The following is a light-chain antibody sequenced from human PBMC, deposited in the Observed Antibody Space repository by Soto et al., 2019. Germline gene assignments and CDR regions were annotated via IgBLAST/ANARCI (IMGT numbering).Light chain of an antibody. J-gene: IGKJ2*01. Sequence: DIQMTQSPSSLSASVGDRVTITCQASQDISNYLNWNQQKPGKAPKLLIYDASNLETGVPSRCSGSGSETDFTFTISSLQPEDIARYYCQQYDNLPMYTFGQGTKLEIK. CDR2: DAS. CDR3: QQYDNLPMYT. CDR1: QDISNY. V-gene: IGKV1-33*01.